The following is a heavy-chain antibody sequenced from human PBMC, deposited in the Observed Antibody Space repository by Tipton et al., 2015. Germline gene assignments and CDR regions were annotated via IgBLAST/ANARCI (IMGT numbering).Heavy chain of an antibody. V-gene: IGHV3-7*01. D-gene: IGHD4-17*01. Sequence: SLRLSCAASGFTFSSYEMNWVRQAPGKGLEWVANIKPDGSEKSYLDSVKDRFTISRDNARNSLYLQVNSLTAEDTAVYFCAREAYGSFDSWGQGTPVTVSS. CDR1: GFTFSSYE. CDR2: IKPDGSEK. CDR3: AREAYGSFDS. J-gene: IGHJ4*02.